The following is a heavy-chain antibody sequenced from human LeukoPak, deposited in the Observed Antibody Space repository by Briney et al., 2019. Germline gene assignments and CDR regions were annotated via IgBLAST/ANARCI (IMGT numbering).Heavy chain of an antibody. J-gene: IGHJ4*02. CDR1: GYSFTSYW. V-gene: IGHV5-51*01. Sequence: ASVKVSCKGSGYSFTSYWIGWVRQMPGKGLEWMGIIYPGDSDTRYSPSFQGQVTISADKSISTAYLQWSSLKASDTAMYYCAKTWVDGYPFDYWGQGTLVTVSS. CDR2: IYPGDSDT. CDR3: AKTWVDGYPFDY. D-gene: IGHD5-24*01.